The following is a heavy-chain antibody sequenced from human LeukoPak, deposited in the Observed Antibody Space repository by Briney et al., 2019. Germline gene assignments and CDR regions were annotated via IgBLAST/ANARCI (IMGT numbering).Heavy chain of an antibody. CDR3: SVWREDLAGYYPLDT. D-gene: IGHD3-22*01. CDR1: GFSFGDCA. CDR2: IRSQSYGEMT. J-gene: IGHJ4*02. Sequence: GGSLSLSRSGSGFSFGDCAFSWVRQAPGKGLEWIGLIRSQSYGEMTYYAASVKGRFRLSRDNSKSIAYLRMSSLKTEDTAVYYCSVWREDLAGYYPLDTWGEGPLFSVSS. V-gene: IGHV3-49*04.